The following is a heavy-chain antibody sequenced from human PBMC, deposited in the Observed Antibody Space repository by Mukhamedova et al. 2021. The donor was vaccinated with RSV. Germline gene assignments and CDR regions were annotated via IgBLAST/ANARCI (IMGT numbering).Heavy chain of an antibody. V-gene: IGHV3-72*01. Sequence: VRQAPGKGLEWVGRSANKADSYTTEYAASAKGRFTISRDESKESRYLQMNSLKTEDTAVYYGSRGYPSVGIYALDIGGQGTMV. CDR2: SANKADSYTT. J-gene: IGHJ3*02. D-gene: IGHD5-18*01. CDR3: SRGYPSVGIYALDI.